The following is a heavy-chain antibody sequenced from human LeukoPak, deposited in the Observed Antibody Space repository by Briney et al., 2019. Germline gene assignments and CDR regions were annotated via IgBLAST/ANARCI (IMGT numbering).Heavy chain of an antibody. CDR3: ARHIAFHANLGY. CDR1: GGSVSSGSYY. CDR2: MYYSGST. J-gene: IGHJ4*02. Sequence: SETLSLTCTVSGGSVSSGSYYWSWIRQPPGKGLEWIGCMYYSGSTYYSSSLKGRVTISLDTPKSQFSLRLNSVTASDTAVYYCARHIAFHANLGYWGQGTLVTVSS. D-gene: IGHD3-3*02. V-gene: IGHV4-39*01.